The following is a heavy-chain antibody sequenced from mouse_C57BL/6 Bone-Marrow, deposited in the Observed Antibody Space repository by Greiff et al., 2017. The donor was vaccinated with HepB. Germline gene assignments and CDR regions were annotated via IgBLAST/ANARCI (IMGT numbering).Heavy chain of an antibody. V-gene: IGHV14-3*01. D-gene: IGHD1-1*01. CDR2: IDPANGNT. CDR3: ARDYGSSYYAMDY. J-gene: IGHJ4*01. Sequence: EVQLVESVAELVRPGASVKLSCTASGFNIKNTYMHWVKQRPEQGLEWIGRIDPANGNTKYAPKFQGKATITADTSSNTAYLQLSSLTSEDTAIYYCARDYGSSYYAMDYWGQGTSVTVSS. CDR1: GFNIKNTY.